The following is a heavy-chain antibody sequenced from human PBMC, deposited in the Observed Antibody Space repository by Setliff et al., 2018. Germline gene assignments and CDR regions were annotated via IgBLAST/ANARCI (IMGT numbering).Heavy chain of an antibody. CDR1: GFTFSASP. CDR3: AKYLAHDYGSGSSPIDY. V-gene: IGHV3-23*01. D-gene: IGHD3-10*01. CDR2: FSGSGVDT. Sequence: GGSLRLSCAASGFTFSASPMSWVRQAPGKGLEWVSTFSGSGVDTYYADSVKGRFTISRDYSKNTLFLQMNSLRAEDTAVYYCAKYLAHDYGSGSSPIDYWGQGTLVTVSS. J-gene: IGHJ4*02.